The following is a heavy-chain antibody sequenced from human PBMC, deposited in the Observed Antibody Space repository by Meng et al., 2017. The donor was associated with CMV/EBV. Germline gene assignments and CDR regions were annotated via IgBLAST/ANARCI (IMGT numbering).Heavy chain of an antibody. J-gene: IGHJ5*02. Sequence: QVEVVQSGAEVKKPEASVKVSCKASGYTFTSNYMHWVRQAPGQGLEWMGIINPSGGSTSYAQKFQGRVTMTRDTSTSTVYMELSSLRSEDTAVYYCAREEGIAARSDWFDPWGQGTLVTVSS. CDR2: INPSGGST. D-gene: IGHD6-6*01. V-gene: IGHV1-46*01. CDR1: GYTFTSNY. CDR3: AREEGIAARSDWFDP.